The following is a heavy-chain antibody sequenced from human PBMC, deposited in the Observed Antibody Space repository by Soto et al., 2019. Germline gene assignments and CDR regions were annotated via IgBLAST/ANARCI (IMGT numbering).Heavy chain of an antibody. Sequence: QVQLVQYGAEVKKPGASVKVSCKASSYTFTSCGFIWVRQAHGQGLEWMGWISAYNGNTNYAQKVQGRVTMTTDTSTTTAYMELRSLRSDDTAVYYCARDRGSYALDYWGQGTLVTVSS. J-gene: IGHJ4*02. CDR3: ARDRGSYALDY. D-gene: IGHD1-26*01. CDR2: ISAYNGNT. CDR1: SYTFTSCG. V-gene: IGHV1-18*01.